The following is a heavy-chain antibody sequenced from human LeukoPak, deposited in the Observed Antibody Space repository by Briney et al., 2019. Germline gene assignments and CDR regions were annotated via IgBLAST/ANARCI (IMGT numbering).Heavy chain of an antibody. CDR3: AKMEGSSWLIDY. J-gene: IGHJ4*02. CDR2: ISGSGGST. CDR1: GFTFSSYA. V-gene: IGHV3-23*01. D-gene: IGHD6-13*01. Sequence: GGSLRLSCAASGFTFSSYAMSRVRQAPGKGLEWVSAISGSGGSTYYADSVKGRFTISRDNSKNTLYLQMNSLRAEDTAVYYCAKMEGSSWLIDYWGQGTLVTVSS.